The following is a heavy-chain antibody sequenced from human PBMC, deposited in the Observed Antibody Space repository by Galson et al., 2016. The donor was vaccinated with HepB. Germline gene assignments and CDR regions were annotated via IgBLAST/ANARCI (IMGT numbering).Heavy chain of an antibody. CDR1: GGSISFGIYY. V-gene: IGHV4-39*01. J-gene: IGHJ5*02. CDR2: IYHSGTA. CDR3: AGQPVYYSNNNWFDP. Sequence: SETLSLTCTVSGGSISFGIYYWGWIRQSPGKGLEWIGEIYHSGTANYNPSLKSRVTMSVATSKSQFSLKLRSVTAADTAVYYCAGQPVYYSNNNWFDPWGQGTLVTVSS. D-gene: IGHD4-11*01.